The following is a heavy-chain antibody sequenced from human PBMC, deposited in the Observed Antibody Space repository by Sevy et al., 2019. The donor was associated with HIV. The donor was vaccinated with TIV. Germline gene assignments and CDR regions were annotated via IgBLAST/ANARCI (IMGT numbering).Heavy chain of an antibody. CDR1: GFTFSSYS. V-gene: IGHV3-48*02. D-gene: IGHD1-26*01. CDR3: ARTRTLVVATPPDY. Sequence: GGSLRLSCTASGFTFSSYSMNWVRQAPGKGLEWVSYISSSSSTIYYADSVKGRFTISRDNAKNSLYLQMNSLRDEDTAVYYCARTRTLVVATPPDYWGQGTLVTVSS. CDR2: ISSSSSTI. J-gene: IGHJ4*02.